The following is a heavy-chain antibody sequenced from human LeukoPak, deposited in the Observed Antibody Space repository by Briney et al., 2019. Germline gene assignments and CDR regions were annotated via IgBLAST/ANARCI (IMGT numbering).Heavy chain of an antibody. CDR3: AKDGREYSFDY. Sequence: SETLSLTCTVSGGSISSHYWSWIRQPPGKPLEWIGYLYYSGSTDYNPSLRSRATISSDTSNNQFSLRLSSVTAADTAVYYCAKDGREYSFDYWGQGTLVTVSS. J-gene: IGHJ4*02. CDR2: LYYSGST. V-gene: IGHV4-59*11. CDR1: GGSISSHY.